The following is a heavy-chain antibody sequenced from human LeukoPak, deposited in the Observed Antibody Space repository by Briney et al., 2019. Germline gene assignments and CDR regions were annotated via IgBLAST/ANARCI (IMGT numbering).Heavy chain of an antibody. V-gene: IGHV3-23*01. CDR1: GFTFSSYA. CDR2: ISGSGGST. J-gene: IGHJ6*02. D-gene: IGHD3-10*01. Sequence: PGGSLRLPCAASGFTFSSYAMSGVRQAPGKGLEGVSAISGSGGSTYYADSVKGRFTISRDNSKNTLYLQMNSLRAEDTAVYYCAKSITMVRGVIINYGMDVWGQGTTVTVSS. CDR3: AKSITMVRGVIINYGMDV.